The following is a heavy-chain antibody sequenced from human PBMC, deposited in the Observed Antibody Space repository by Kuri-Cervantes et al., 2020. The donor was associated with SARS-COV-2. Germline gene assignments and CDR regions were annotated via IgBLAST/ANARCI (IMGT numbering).Heavy chain of an antibody. CDR1: GYTFTNYH. Sequence: ASVKVSCKASGYTFTNYHMHWVRQAPGQGLEWIGIINPSDGTTMYAEIFQGRVTMTRDTSTSTVYMELSSLRSEDTAVYYCARVRRYYDSSGSAFDIWGQGTMVTVSS. J-gene: IGHJ3*02. V-gene: IGHV1-46*01. D-gene: IGHD3-22*01. CDR2: INPSDGTT. CDR3: ARVRRYYDSSGSAFDI.